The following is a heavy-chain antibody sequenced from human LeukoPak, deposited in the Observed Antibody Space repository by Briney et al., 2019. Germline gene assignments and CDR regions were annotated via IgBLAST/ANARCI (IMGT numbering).Heavy chain of an antibody. D-gene: IGHD6-13*01. Sequence: GGSLRLSCAASEFTFSSYAMHWVRQAPGKGLEWVALISYDGSNKYSADSVKGRFTISRDNSKNTLYLRVNSLRAEDTAVYYCARGSHRRYSSSWYSLWGQGTLVTVSS. CDR3: ARGSHRRYSSSWYSL. CDR2: ISYDGSNK. CDR1: EFTFSSYA. J-gene: IGHJ4*02. V-gene: IGHV3-30*04.